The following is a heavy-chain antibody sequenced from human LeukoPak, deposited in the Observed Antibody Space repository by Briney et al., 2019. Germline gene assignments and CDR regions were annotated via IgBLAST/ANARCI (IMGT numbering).Heavy chain of an antibody. CDR2: MNPNSGNT. CDR1: GYTFTSYD. CDR3: ARGKDKQWLGLGYTTNYYMDV. V-gene: IGHV1-8*01. Sequence: EASVKVSCKASGYTFTSYDINWVRQATGQGLEWMGWMNPNSGNTGYAQKFQGRVTMTRNTSISTAYMELSSLRSEDTAVYYCARGKDKQWLGLGYTTNYYMDVWGKGTTVTVSS. J-gene: IGHJ6*03. D-gene: IGHD6-19*01.